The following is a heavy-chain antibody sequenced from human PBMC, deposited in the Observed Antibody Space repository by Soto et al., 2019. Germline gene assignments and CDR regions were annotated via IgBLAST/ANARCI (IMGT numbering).Heavy chain of an antibody. J-gene: IGHJ6*03. D-gene: IGHD3-10*01. Sequence: QVQLQQWGAGLLKPSETLSLTCGVSGGSFNNYDWSWIRQTPGKGLEWIGEIIYSGSTNYNPSLKSRVTISVDTSKDQFSLKLKSVTAADTAVYYCARGRGFYGSGSCYYMDVWGKGTTVTVSS. V-gene: IGHV4-34*01. CDR1: GGSFNNYD. CDR2: IIYSGST. CDR3: ARGRGFYGSGSCYYMDV.